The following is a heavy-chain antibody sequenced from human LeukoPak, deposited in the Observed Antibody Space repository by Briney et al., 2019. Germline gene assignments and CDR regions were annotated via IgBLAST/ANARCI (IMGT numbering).Heavy chain of an antibody. Sequence: GRSLRLSCAASGFTFSSYAMHWVRQAPGKGLEWVADISYDGSNKYYADSVKGRFTISRDNSKNTLYLQMNSLRAEDTAVYYCAGDRRQWLVLLYFQHWGQGTLVTVSS. D-gene: IGHD6-19*01. CDR2: ISYDGSNK. CDR3: AGDRRQWLVLLYFQH. J-gene: IGHJ1*01. CDR1: GFTFSSYA. V-gene: IGHV3-30*04.